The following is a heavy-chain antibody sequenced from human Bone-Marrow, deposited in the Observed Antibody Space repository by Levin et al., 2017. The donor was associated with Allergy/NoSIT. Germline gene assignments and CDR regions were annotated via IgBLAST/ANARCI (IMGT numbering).Heavy chain of an antibody. D-gene: IGHD1-26*01. V-gene: IGHV3-9*01. Sequence: GGSLRLSCVASGFTFDDYAMHWVRQTPGKGLEWISGISWNGGSRDYADSVKGRFIISRDNARNSLHLQINSLRPDDTAFYYCAKDKSGSSRWYFDLWGRGTLVTVSS. CDR2: ISWNGGSR. CDR1: GFTFDDYA. CDR3: AKDKSGSSRWYFDL. J-gene: IGHJ2*01.